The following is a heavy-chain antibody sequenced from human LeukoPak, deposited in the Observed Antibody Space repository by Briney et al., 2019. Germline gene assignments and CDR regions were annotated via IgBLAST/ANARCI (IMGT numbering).Heavy chain of an antibody. CDR1: GYTFTGYY. D-gene: IGHD6-13*01. V-gene: IGHV1-2*02. CDR2: INPNSGGT. CDR3: ARSDIAAVLNFDY. Sequence: GASVKVSCKASGYTFTGYYMHWVRQAPGQGLEWMGWINPNSGGTNYAQKFQGRVTMTRDTSISTAYMELSRLRSDDTAVYYCARSDIAAVLNFDYWGQGTLVTVSS. J-gene: IGHJ4*02.